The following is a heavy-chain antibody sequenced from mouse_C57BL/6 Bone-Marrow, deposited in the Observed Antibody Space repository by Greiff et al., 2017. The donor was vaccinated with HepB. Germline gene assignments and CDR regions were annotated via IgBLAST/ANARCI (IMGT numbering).Heavy chain of an antibody. Sequence: EVKLVESGEGLVKPGGSLKLSCAASGFTFSSYAMSWVRQTPEKRLEWVATISDGGSYTYYPDNVKGRFTISRDNAKNNLYLQMSHLKSEDTAMYYCARDYYGSSPWFAYWGQGTLVTVSA. CDR3: ARDYYGSSPWFAY. D-gene: IGHD1-1*01. CDR2: ISDGGSYT. CDR1: GFTFSSYA. V-gene: IGHV5-4*03. J-gene: IGHJ3*01.